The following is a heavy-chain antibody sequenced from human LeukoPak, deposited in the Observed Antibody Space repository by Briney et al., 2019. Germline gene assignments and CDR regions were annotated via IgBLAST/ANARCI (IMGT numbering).Heavy chain of an antibody. V-gene: IGHV3-48*03. D-gene: IGHD2-8*01. CDR3: ARGVLTKLYYFDY. J-gene: IGHJ4*02. CDR1: GFTFSSYV. Sequence: PGGSLRLSCAASGFTFSSYVMNWVRQAPGKGLEWVSYISSSGSTIYYADSVKGRFTISRDNAKNSLYLQMNSLRAEDTAVYYCARGVLTKLYYFDYWGQGTLVTVSS. CDR2: ISSSGSTI.